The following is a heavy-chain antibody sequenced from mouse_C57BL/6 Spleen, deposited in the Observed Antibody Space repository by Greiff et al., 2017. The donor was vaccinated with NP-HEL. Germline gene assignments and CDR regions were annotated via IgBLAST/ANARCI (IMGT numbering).Heavy chain of an antibody. J-gene: IGHJ2*01. CDR2: IDPETGGT. V-gene: IGHV1-15*01. D-gene: IGHD2-4*01. Sequence: VQLQQSGAELVRPGASVTLSCKASGYTFTDYEMHWVKQTPVHGLEWIGAIDPETGGTAYNQKFKGKAILTADKSSSTAYMELRSLTSEDSAVYYCTRGYYDYAYFDYWGQGTTLTVSS. CDR3: TRGYYDYAYFDY. CDR1: GYTFTDYE.